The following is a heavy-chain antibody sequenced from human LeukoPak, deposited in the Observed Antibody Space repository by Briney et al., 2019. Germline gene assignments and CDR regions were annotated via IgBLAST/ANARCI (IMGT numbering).Heavy chain of an antibody. CDR1: GYTFTSYY. V-gene: IGHV1-18*04. CDR3: ARAPYGSGYAFDI. Sequence: GASVKVSCKASGYTFTSYYMHWVRQAPGQGLEWMGWISAYNGNTNYAQKLQGRVTMTTDTSTSTAYMELRSLRSDDTAVYYCARAPYGSGYAFDIWGQGTMVTVSS. D-gene: IGHD3-10*01. J-gene: IGHJ3*02. CDR2: ISAYNGNT.